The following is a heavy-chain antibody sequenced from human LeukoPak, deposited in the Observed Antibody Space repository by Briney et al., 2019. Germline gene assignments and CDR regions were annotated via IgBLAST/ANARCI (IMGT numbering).Heavy chain of an antibody. Sequence: GGSLRLSCAASGFTFSSYSMSWVRQTPGKGLDWVSAISSGGDNTYYSDSVKGRFTISRDDSKSTLYLQMSSLRAEDTAVYYCAKHQVRSHDYWGQGTLVTVSS. V-gene: IGHV3-23*01. CDR1: GFTFSSYS. CDR3: AKHQVRSHDY. CDR2: ISSGGDNT. J-gene: IGHJ4*02.